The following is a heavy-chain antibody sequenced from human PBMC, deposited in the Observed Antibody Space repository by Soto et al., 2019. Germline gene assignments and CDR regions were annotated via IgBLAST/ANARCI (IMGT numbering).Heavy chain of an antibody. V-gene: IGHV4-39*01. Sequence: RSLTCTVSGGSIYRSGYYWGWIRQPPGRGLEWIGNIDYNGVTYSNPSLKSRVTISRDMSKNQFSLKLTSVTAADTALYYCGKVLVGATGHTDSDSWGPGTLVTVSS. CDR2: IDYNGVT. CDR3: GKVLVGATGHTDSDS. CDR1: GGSIYRSGYY. J-gene: IGHJ4*02. D-gene: IGHD2-15*01.